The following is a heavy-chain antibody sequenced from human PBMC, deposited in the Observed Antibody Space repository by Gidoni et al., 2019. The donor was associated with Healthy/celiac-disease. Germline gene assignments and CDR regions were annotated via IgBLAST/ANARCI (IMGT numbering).Heavy chain of an antibody. V-gene: IGHV1-2*02. CDR1: GYTFTGYY. CDR3: ARDRDILTGYYRCGMDV. CDR2: INPNSGGT. Sequence: QVQLVQSGAEVKKPGASVKVSCKASGYTFTGYYMHWVRQAPGQGLEWMGWINPNSGGTNYAQKFQGRVTMTRDTSISTAYMELSRLRSDDTAVYYCARDRDILTGYYRCGMDVWGQGTTVTVSS. J-gene: IGHJ6*02. D-gene: IGHD3-9*01.